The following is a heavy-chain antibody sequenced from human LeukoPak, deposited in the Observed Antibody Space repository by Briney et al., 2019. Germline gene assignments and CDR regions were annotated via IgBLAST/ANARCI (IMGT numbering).Heavy chain of an antibody. CDR3: AKAPTGIAAAGTPVVALDI. D-gene: IGHD6-13*01. J-gene: IGHJ3*02. V-gene: IGHV3-9*01. CDR1: GFTFDDYA. Sequence: GGSLRLSCAASGFTFDDYAMHWVRQAPGKGLEWVSGISWNSGSIGYADSVKGRFTISRDNAKNSLYLQMNSLRAEDTALYYCAKAPTGIAAAGTPVVALDIWGQGTMVTVSS. CDR2: ISWNSGSI.